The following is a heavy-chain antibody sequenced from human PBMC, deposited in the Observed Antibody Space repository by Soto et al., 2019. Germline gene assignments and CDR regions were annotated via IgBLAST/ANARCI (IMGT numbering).Heavy chain of an antibody. D-gene: IGHD5-12*01. CDR2: IIPIFATA. CDR3: AMGPGGYDWVFDY. J-gene: IGHJ4*02. V-gene: IGHV1-69*06. Sequence: SVKVSCKASGGTFSSYAISWVRQAPGQGLEWMGGIIPIFATANYAQKFQGRVTITADKSTSTAYMELSSLRSEDTAVYYCAMGPGGYDWVFDYWGQGTLVTVSS. CDR1: GGTFSSYA.